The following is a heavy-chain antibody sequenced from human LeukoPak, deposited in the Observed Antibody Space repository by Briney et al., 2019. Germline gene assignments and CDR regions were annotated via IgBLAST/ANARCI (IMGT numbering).Heavy chain of an antibody. CDR2: ISYDGRNK. J-gene: IGHJ4*02. D-gene: IGHD3-22*01. Sequence: GGPLRLSCAASGFIYSSYAKHWVRQATGRGREWLAVISYDGRNKYHTDSVKGRFTIDRDNYKNTLSLQMNSLRAEDTAVYYCARARSSCYYGLQGSLYFDYWGQGNLVTVSS. CDR1: GFIYSSYA. CDR3: ARARSSCYYGLQGSLYFDY. V-gene: IGHV3-30*04.